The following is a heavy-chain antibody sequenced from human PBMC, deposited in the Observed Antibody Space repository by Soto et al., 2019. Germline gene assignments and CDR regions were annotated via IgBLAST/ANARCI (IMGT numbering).Heavy chain of an antibody. CDR2: INPNSGGT. V-gene: IGHV1-2*04. CDR1: GYTFTGYY. CDR3: ARVGPVTTGVAYYYGMDV. D-gene: IGHD4-17*01. Sequence: ASVKVSCKASGYTFTGYYMHWVRQAPGQGLEWMGWINPNSGGTNYAQKFQGWVTMTRDTSTSTAYMELSRLRSDDTAVYYCARVGPVTTGVAYYYGMDVWGQGTTVTVSS. J-gene: IGHJ6*02.